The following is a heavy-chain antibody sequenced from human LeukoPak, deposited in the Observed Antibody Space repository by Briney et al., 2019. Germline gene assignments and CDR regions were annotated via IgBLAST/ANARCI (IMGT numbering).Heavy chain of an antibody. CDR3: ARDLNGYGNFDI. J-gene: IGHJ3*02. CDR1: GGSISSGDYY. D-gene: IGHD2-8*01. V-gene: IGHV4-30-4*08. CDR2: IYYSGST. Sequence: SQTLSLTCTVSGGSISSGDYYWSWIRQPPGKGLEWIGYIYYSGSTYYNPSLKSRVTISVDTSKDQFSLKLSSVTAADTAVYYCARDLNGYGNFDIWGQGTMATVSS.